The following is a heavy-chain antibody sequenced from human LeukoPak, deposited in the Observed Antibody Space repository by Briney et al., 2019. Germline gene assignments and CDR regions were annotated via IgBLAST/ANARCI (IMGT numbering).Heavy chain of an antibody. CDR2: ISSSSTI. J-gene: IGHJ4*02. CDR3: AREGAMIVDY. CDR1: GFTFSSYS. V-gene: IGHV3-48*02. Sequence: PGGSLRLSCAASGFTFSSYSMNWVRQAPGKGLEWVSYISSSSTIYYADSVKGRFTISRDNAKNSLYLQMNSLRDEDTAVYYCAREGAMIVDYWGQGTLVTVSS. D-gene: IGHD3-22*01.